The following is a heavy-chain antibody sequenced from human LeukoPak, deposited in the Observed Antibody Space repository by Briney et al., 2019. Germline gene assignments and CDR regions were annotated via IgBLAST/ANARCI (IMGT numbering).Heavy chain of an antibody. V-gene: IGHV4-39*01. CDR3: ARRGYRYGKDYYYYYMDV. Sequence: SETLSLTCSVSGDSITGYYWGWIRQPPGKGLEWIGNIYYTGNTYYNSSLKSRVTISLDTSKNQFSLKLSSVTAADTAVYYCARRGYRYGKDYYYYYMDVWGKGTTVTISS. CDR2: IYYTGNT. D-gene: IGHD5-18*01. CDR1: GDSITGYY. J-gene: IGHJ6*03.